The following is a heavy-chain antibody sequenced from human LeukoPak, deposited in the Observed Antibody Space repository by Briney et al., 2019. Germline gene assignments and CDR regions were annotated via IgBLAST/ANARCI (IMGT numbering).Heavy chain of an antibody. CDR3: ARDTSGSYWSWFDP. J-gene: IGHJ5*02. V-gene: IGHV1-2*02. D-gene: IGHD3-10*01. CDR2: INPNSGGT. Sequence: ASVKVSCRASGYAFTVYYMHRVRQAPGQGLEWMGWINPNSGGTNYAQKFQGRVTMTRDTSISTAYMELSRLRSDDTAVYYCARDTSGSYWSWFDPWGQGTLVTVSS. CDR1: GYAFTVYY.